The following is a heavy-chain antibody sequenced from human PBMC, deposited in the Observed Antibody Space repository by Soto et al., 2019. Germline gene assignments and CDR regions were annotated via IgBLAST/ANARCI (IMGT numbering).Heavy chain of an antibody. Sequence: QVQLVQSGAEVKQPGASVKVSCKASGYTFTNYGFTWVRQAPGQGLEWLGWISTYNGNTKYAQKVQGRLTMTTDTSNSTANMELTSLRSDDTALYYCARTTVTASYYYMDVWGKGSTVTVSS. CDR2: ISTYNGNT. V-gene: IGHV1-18*01. CDR3: ARTTVTASYYYMDV. CDR1: GYTFTNYG. J-gene: IGHJ6*03. D-gene: IGHD4-17*01.